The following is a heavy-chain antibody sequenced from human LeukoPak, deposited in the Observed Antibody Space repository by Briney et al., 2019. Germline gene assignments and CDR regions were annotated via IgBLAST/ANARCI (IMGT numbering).Heavy chain of an antibody. J-gene: IGHJ4*02. CDR2: ISSSSSTI. CDR1: GFTFSSYS. CDR3: ASPAARLSLDYGGNFGY. Sequence: PGGSLRLSCAASGFTFSSYSMNWVRQAPGKGLEWVSYISSSSSTIYYADSVKGRFTISRDNAKNSLYLQMNSLRDEDTAVYYCASPAARLSLDYGGNFGYWGQGTLVTVSS. D-gene: IGHD4-23*01. V-gene: IGHV3-48*02.